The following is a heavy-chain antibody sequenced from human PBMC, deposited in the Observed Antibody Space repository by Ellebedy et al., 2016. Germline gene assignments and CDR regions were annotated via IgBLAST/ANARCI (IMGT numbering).Heavy chain of an antibody. D-gene: IGHD3-10*01. CDR2: ISSNGGST. J-gene: IGHJ3*02. V-gene: IGHV3-64*01. CDR3: ARDPTLYYYGSGPQAHAFDI. CDR1: GFTFSSYA. Sequence: GESLKISCAASGFTFSSYAMHWVRQAPGKGLEYVSAISSNGGSTYYANSVKGRFTISRDNAKNSLYLQMNSLRAEDTAVYYCARDPTLYYYGSGPQAHAFDIWGQGTMVTVSS.